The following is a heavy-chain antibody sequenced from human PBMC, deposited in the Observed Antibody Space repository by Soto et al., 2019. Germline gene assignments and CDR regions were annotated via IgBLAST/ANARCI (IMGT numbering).Heavy chain of an antibody. Sequence: GESLKISCKGYGYTFTDYWISWVRQMPGKGLELIGLIYPGDSDTRYSPSFQGRVTISADKSISTAFLQWSSLRASDTAMYYCASQKTVIRGPLSSNWFDPWGQGTLVTVSS. CDR2: IYPGDSDT. CDR3: ASQKTVIRGPLSSNWFDP. D-gene: IGHD1-1*01. J-gene: IGHJ5*02. CDR1: GYTFTDYW. V-gene: IGHV5-51*01.